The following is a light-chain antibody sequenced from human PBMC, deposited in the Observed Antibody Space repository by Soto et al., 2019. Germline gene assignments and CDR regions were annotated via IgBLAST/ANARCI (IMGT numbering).Light chain of an antibody. CDR3: QQYNSYPPYT. CDR1: QSISSL. V-gene: IGKV1-5*03. Sequence: DIQMTQSPSTLSASVGDRVTITCRASQSISSLLAWYQQKPGKAPKLLIYKASSLESGVPSRFSGSGSGTQVTLTISSLQPDDFAPYYCQQYNSYPPYTFGQGTKLEIK. CDR2: KAS. J-gene: IGKJ2*01.